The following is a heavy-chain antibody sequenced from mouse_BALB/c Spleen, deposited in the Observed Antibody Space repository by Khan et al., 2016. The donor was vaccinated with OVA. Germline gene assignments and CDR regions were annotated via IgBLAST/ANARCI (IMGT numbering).Heavy chain of an antibody. Sequence: VQLQQSGAELVRPGTSVKMSCKAAGYTFTNYWIGWVKQRPGHGLEWIGDTYPGGGYTNYNEKFKGKATLTADTSSSTAYMQLSGLTSEDSAIYDWSRRGAARATWDYFDCWGQGTTLTVSS. CDR1: GYTFTNYW. CDR2: TYPGGGYT. V-gene: IGHV1-63*02. CDR3: SRRGAARATWDYFDC. D-gene: IGHD3-1*01. J-gene: IGHJ2*01.